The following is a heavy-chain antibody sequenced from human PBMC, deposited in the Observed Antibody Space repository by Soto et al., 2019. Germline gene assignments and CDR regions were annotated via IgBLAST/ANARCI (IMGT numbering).Heavy chain of an antibody. Sequence: QVQLVQSGAEVKKPGSSVKVSCKASGGTFSSYAISWVRQAPGQGLEWMGGINAGNGNTKYSQKFQGRVTITRDTSASTAYMELSSLRSEDTAVYYCARNHLWGSGWYGEEYYFDYWGQGTLVTVSS. V-gene: IGHV1-3*01. J-gene: IGHJ4*02. D-gene: IGHD6-19*01. CDR1: GGTFSSYA. CDR2: INAGNGNT. CDR3: ARNHLWGSGWYGEEYYFDY.